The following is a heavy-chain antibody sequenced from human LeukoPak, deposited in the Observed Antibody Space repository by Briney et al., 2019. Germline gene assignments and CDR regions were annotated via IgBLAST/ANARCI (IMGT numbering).Heavy chain of an antibody. J-gene: IGHJ3*02. CDR1: GGSISSYY. V-gene: IGHV4-59*01. D-gene: IGHD3-22*01. CDR2: IYYSGST. CDR3: ARFYDSGGYYHHDAFDI. Sequence: PSETLSLTCTVSGGSISSYYWSWIRQPPGKGLEWIGYIYYSGSTNYNPSLKSRVTISVDTSKNQFSLKLSSVTAADTAVYYCARFYDSGGYYHHDAFDIWGQGTMVTVSS.